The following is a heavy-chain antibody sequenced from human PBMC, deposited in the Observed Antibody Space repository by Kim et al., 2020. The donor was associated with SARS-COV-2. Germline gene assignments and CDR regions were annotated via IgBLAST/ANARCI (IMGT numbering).Heavy chain of an antibody. CDR3: ARDRSGSFDY. Sequence: GRTYSNPSLKSRVTISVDTSKNQFSLKLSSVTASDTAVYYCARDRSGSFDYWGQGTLVTVSS. D-gene: IGHD3-10*01. CDR2: GRT. V-gene: IGHV4-31*02. J-gene: IGHJ4*02.